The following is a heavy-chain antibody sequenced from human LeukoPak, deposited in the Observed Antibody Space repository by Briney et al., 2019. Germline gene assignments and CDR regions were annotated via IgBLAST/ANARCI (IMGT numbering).Heavy chain of an antibody. J-gene: IGHJ4*02. D-gene: IGHD1-26*01. V-gene: IGHV4-39*01. CDR1: GGSLSSSSYY. CDR2: IYYNWST. CDR3: ARQGSGNYLSPVNY. Sequence: SETLSLTCTVSGGSLSSSSYYWGWIRQPPGKGLEWIGTIYYNWSTYYHPSLNSRVTISVDTSKNRFSLKLSSVTAADTAVYYCARQGSGNYLSPVNYWGQGTLVTVSS.